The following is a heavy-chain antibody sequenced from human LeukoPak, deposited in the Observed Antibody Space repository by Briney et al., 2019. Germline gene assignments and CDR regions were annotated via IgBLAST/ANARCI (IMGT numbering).Heavy chain of an antibody. CDR1: GVSFSGYY. CDR3: ARGLGVDCSSTSCYKRYWFDP. CDR2: INHSGST. V-gene: IGHV4-34*01. J-gene: IGHJ5*02. Sequence: SETLSLTCAVYGVSFSGYYWSWIRQPPGKGLEWIGEINHSGSTNYTPSLKSRVTISVDTSKNQFSLKLSSVTAADTAVYYCARGLGVDCSSTSCYKRYWFDPWGQGTLVTVSS. D-gene: IGHD2-2*02.